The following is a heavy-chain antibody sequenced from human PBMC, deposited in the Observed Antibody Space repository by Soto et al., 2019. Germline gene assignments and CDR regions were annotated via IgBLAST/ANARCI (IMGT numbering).Heavy chain of an antibody. V-gene: IGHV3-23*01. CDR1: GFTFSSYA. Sequence: PVGSLRLSCAASGFTFSSYAMSWVRQAPGKGLEWVSAISGSGGSTYYADSVKGRFTISRDNSKNTLYLQMNSLRAEDTAVYYCAKEGYCSSTSCYNPNNFDYWGQGTLVTVSS. J-gene: IGHJ4*02. CDR2: ISGSGGST. CDR3: AKEGYCSSTSCYNPNNFDY. D-gene: IGHD2-2*02.